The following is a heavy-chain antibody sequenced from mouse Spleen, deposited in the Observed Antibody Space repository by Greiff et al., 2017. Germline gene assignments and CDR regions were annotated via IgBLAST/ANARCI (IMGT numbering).Heavy chain of an antibody. CDR2: INPNNGGT. Sequence: EVKLQQPGAELVKPGASVKLSCKASGYTFTDYNMDWVKQSHGKSLEWIGDINPNNGGTIYNQKFKGKATLTVDKSSSTAYMELRSLTSEDTAVYYCARRLGSGAMDYWGQGTSVTVSS. J-gene: IGHJ4*01. V-gene: IGHV1-18*01. CDR3: ARRLGSGAMDY. CDR1: GYTFTDYN. D-gene: IGHD1-2*01.